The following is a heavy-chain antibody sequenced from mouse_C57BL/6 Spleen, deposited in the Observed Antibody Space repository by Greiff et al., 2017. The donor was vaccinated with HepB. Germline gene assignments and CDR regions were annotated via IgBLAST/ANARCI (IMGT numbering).Heavy chain of an antibody. V-gene: IGHV1-61*01. CDR3: ARGGLPYYFDY. CDR2: IYPSDSET. Sequence: QVQLQQPGAELVRPGSSVKLSCKASGYTFTSYWMAWVKQRPGQGLEWIGNIYPSDSETHYNQKFKDKATLTVDKSSSTAYMQLSSLTSEDSAVYYCARGGLPYYFDYWGQGTTLTVSS. D-gene: IGHD3-3*01. CDR1: GYTFTSYW. J-gene: IGHJ2*01.